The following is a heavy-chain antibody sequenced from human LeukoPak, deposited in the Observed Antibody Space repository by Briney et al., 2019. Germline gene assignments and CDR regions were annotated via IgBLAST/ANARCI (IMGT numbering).Heavy chain of an antibody. V-gene: IGHV4-4*07. Sequence: PSETLPLTCTVSGGSISSYYWSWIRQPAGKGLEWIGRIYTSGSTNYNPSLKSRVTMSVDTSKNQFSLKLSSVTAADTAVYYCARSGLGIGSMVRGVRAYYFDYWGQGTLVTVSS. CDR1: GGSISSYY. CDR3: ARSGLGIGSMVRGVRAYYFDY. J-gene: IGHJ4*02. D-gene: IGHD3-10*01. CDR2: IYTSGST.